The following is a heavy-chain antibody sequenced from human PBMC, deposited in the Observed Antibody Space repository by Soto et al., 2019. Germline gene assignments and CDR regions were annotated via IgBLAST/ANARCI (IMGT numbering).Heavy chain of an antibody. CDR3: ASLSSGWYFDY. J-gene: IGHJ4*02. D-gene: IGHD6-19*01. V-gene: IGHV3-23*01. Sequence: EVQLLESGGGLVQPGGSLRLSCAASGCTFSSYAMNWVRQAPGKGLEWVSVISGSGGSTYYADYVKGRFTISRDNSNNTPYLQMNSLVAEDAAVYYCASLSSGWYFDYWGQGNLVTVSS. CDR1: GCTFSSYA. CDR2: ISGSGGST.